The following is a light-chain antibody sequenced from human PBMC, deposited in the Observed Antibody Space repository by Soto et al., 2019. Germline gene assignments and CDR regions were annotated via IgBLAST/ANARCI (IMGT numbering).Light chain of an antibody. Sequence: EIVMTQSPATLSVSPGERVTLSCRASQTVSSNLAWYQQKPGQAPRLLIYGASTRATGIPGRFSGSGSGTEFTLTISSLESEDFAVYFCQQYDNWPPYTFGQGTKVDMK. CDR3: QQYDNWPPYT. CDR1: QTVSSN. V-gene: IGKV3-15*01. J-gene: IGKJ2*01. CDR2: GAS.